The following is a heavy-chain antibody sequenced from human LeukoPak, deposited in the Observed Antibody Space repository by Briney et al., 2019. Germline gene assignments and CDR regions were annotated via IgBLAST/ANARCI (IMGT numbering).Heavy chain of an antibody. CDR3: AKSPFDWLLFFDY. J-gene: IGHJ4*02. CDR2: ISGSGGST. V-gene: IGHV3-23*01. CDR1: GFTVSSNY. Sequence: GGSLRLSCAASGFTVSSNYMSWVRQAPGKGLEWVSAISGSGGSTYYADSVKGRFTISRDNSKNTLYLQMNSLRAEDTAVYYCAKSPFDWLLFFDYWGQGTLVTVSS. D-gene: IGHD3-9*01.